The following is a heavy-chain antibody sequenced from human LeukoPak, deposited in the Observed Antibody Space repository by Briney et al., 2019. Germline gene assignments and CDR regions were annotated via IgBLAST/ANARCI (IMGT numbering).Heavy chain of an antibody. CDR1: GFXFSSFA. J-gene: IGHJ4*02. CDR2: IRSSGSTI. Sequence: GGSLRLSCAASGFXFSSFAISWVRQAPGKGLEWVSYIRSSGSTIYYADSVKGRFTISRDNAKNSLYLQLNSLRAEDTAVYYCARGTLGYCTNGVCYTGDYWGQGTLVTVSS. CDR3: ARGTLGYCTNGVCYTGDY. V-gene: IGHV3-48*03. D-gene: IGHD2-8*01.